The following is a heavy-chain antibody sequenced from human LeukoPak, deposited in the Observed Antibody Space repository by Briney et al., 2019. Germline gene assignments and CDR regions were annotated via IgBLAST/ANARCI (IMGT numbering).Heavy chain of an antibody. J-gene: IGHJ5*02. V-gene: IGHV4-59*01. CDR1: GGSISSYY. CDR2: IYYSGST. CDR3: ARDPRGGTSRDNWLDP. D-gene: IGHD1-1*01. Sequence: EPSETLSLTCTVSGGSISSYYWSWIRQPPGKGLEWIGYIYYSGSTNYNPSLKSRVTISVDASKNQFSLKLNSVTAADTAVYYCARDPRGGTSRDNWLDPWGQGTLVTVSS.